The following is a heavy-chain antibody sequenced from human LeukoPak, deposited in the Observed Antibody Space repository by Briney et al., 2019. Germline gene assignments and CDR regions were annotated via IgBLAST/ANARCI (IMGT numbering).Heavy chain of an antibody. V-gene: IGHV3-74*01. Sequence: PGGSLRLSCAASGFTFSSHWMHWVRQAPGKGLVWVTRICSDGSSPTYADSVKGRFTISRDNAKNTLYLQMSSLRAEDTAMYYCARISLSGWVNDHWGQGTLVTVSS. J-gene: IGHJ4*02. CDR3: ARISLSGWVNDH. CDR1: GFTFSSHW. CDR2: ICSDGSSP. D-gene: IGHD6-19*01.